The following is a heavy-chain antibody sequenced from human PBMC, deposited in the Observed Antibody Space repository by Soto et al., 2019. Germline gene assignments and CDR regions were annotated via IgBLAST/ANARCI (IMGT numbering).Heavy chain of an antibody. Sequence: EVQLVESGGGLVQPGGSLRLSCAASGFTFSSYEMNWVRQAPGKGLEWVSYISSSGSTIYYADSVKGRFTISRDNAKNSLYLQMNSLRAEDTAVYYCARDLDFLAAAAYEMDYFDYWGQGTLVTVSS. CDR3: ARDLDFLAAAAYEMDYFDY. V-gene: IGHV3-48*03. D-gene: IGHD6-13*01. CDR2: ISSSGSTI. CDR1: GFTFSSYE. J-gene: IGHJ4*02.